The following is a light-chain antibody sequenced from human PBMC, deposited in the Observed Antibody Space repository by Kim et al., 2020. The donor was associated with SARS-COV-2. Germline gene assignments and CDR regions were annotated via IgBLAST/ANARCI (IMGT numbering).Light chain of an antibody. V-gene: IGKV1-5*01. Sequence: CAAVGDRVTIACRARQSISSWLAWYQQKPGKAPKLLIHDASILESGVPSTFSGSESGTEFNLTISSLQPDDVATYYCQQYYSSPYTFGHGTKLEI. CDR2: DAS. CDR1: QSISSW. CDR3: QQYYSSPYT. J-gene: IGKJ2*01.